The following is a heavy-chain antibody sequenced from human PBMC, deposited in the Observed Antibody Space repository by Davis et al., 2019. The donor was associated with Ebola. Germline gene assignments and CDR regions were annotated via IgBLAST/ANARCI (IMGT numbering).Heavy chain of an antibody. J-gene: IGHJ6*04. D-gene: IGHD3-10*01. V-gene: IGHV6-1*01. CDR1: GDSVSVNSGG. CDR2: TYYNSKWYS. CDR3: ARGWFRGGMDV. Sequence: HSQTPSLTPAISGDSVSVNSGGCNWIRQSPSRGLEWLGRTYYNSKWYSDYAVSVKSRITINPDTSKNQFSLQLNSVTPEDTALYYCARGWFRGGMDVWGEGTTVTVSS.